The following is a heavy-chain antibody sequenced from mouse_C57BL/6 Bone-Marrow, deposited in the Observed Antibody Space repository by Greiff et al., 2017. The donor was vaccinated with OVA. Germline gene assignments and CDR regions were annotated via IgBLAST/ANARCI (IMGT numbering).Heavy chain of an antibody. CDR3: ARRGYRDFDV. CDR1: GFTFSDYY. D-gene: IGHD2-14*01. J-gene: IGHJ1*03. CDR2: INYDGSST. Sequence: EVMLVESEGGLVQPGSSMKLSCTASGFTFSDYYMAWVRQVPEKGLEWVANINYDGSSTYYLDSLKSRFIISRDNAKNILYLQMSSLKSEDTATYYCARRGYRDFDVWGTGTTVTVSS. V-gene: IGHV5-16*01.